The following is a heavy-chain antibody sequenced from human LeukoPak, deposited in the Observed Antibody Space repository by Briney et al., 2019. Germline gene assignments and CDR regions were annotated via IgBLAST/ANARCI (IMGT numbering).Heavy chain of an antibody. CDR3: ARSILAGTGGFDY. CDR1: GFTFSSYS. D-gene: IGHD6-19*01. CDR2: ISSSSSYI. J-gene: IGHJ4*02. Sequence: GGSLRLSCAASGFTFSSYSMNWVRQAPGKGLEWVSSISSSSSYIYYADSVKGRFTISRDNAKNSLYLQMNSLRAEDTAIYYCARSILAGTGGFDYWGQGSLITVSS. V-gene: IGHV3-21*01.